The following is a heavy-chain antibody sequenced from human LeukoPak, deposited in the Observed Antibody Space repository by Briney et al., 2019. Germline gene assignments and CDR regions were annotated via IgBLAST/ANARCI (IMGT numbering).Heavy chain of an antibody. Sequence: GGSLRLSCAASGFTFSSYSMNWVRQAPGKGLEWVSSISSSSSYIYYADSVKGRFTISRDNAKNSLYLQMNSLRAEDTAVYNCARDLWEHPDAFDIWGQGTMVTVSS. D-gene: IGHD1-26*01. J-gene: IGHJ3*02. CDR1: GFTFSSYS. CDR3: ARDLWEHPDAFDI. CDR2: ISSSSSYI. V-gene: IGHV3-21*01.